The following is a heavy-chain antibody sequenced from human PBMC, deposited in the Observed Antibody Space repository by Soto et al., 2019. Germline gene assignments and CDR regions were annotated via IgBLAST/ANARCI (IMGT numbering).Heavy chain of an antibody. CDR1: GGTFSSYA. Sequence: ASVKVSCKASGGTFSSYAISWVRQAPGQGLEWMGGIIPIFGTANYAQKFQGRVTITADESTSTAYMELSSLRSEDTAVYYCARDRPGDCSGGSCYPIYFAYWGQGTLVTVSS. J-gene: IGHJ4*02. D-gene: IGHD2-15*01. CDR3: ARDRPGDCSGGSCYPIYFAY. CDR2: IIPIFGTA. V-gene: IGHV1-69*13.